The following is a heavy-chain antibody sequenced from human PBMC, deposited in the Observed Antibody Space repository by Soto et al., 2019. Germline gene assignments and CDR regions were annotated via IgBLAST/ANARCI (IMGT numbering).Heavy chain of an antibody. CDR1: GGTFSSYT. CDR3: ARGSSSSSGVTFDI. D-gene: IGHD6-6*01. J-gene: IGHJ3*02. V-gene: IGHV1-69*02. CDR2: IIPILGIA. Sequence: QVQLVQSGAEVKKPGSSVKVSCKASGGTFSSYTISWVRQAPGQGLEWMGRIIPILGIANYAQKFQGRVTITADKSTSTAYMELSSLRSEATAVYYCARGSSSSSGVTFDIWGQGTMVTVSS.